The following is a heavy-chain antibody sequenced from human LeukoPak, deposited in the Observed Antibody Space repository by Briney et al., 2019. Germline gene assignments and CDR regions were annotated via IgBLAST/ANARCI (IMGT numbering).Heavy chain of an antibody. CDR3: ARLPIVVVPAAMYVYGMDV. Sequence: SETLSLTCAVYGGSFGGYYWSWIREPPGEGLEWIGEIIHSGSTKYNPPLKSRVTISADTSKNQFSLKLSSATAADTAVYYCARLPIVVVPAAMYVYGMDVWGKGTTVTASS. D-gene: IGHD2-2*01. V-gene: IGHV4-34*12. CDR1: GGSFGGYY. CDR2: IIHSGST. J-gene: IGHJ6*04.